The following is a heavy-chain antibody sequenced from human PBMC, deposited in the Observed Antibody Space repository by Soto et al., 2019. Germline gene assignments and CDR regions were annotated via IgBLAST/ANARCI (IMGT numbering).Heavy chain of an antibody. J-gene: IGHJ6*02. D-gene: IGHD2-15*01. Sequence: QVQLVQSGAEVKKPGSSVKVSCKASGGTFSSYAISWVRQAPGQGLEWMGGIIPIFGTANYAQTFQGIVTITADESTTTSDMELSRLRFEDTAVYDCATETDIVVVVAATRGSYGMDVWGQGTTVPVSS. CDR3: ATETDIVVVVAATRGSYGMDV. CDR1: GGTFSSYA. CDR2: IIPIFGTA. V-gene: IGHV1-69*01.